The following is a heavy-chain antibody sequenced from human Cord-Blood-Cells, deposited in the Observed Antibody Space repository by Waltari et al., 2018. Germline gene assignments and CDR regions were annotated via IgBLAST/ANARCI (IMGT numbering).Heavy chain of an antibody. CDR2: IYYSGST. CDR1: GGSISSSSYY. J-gene: IGHJ1*01. Sequence: QLQLQESGPGLVKPSESLSLTCTVSGGSISSSSYYWGWIRQPPGKGLEWIGSIYYSGSTSSNPSLKSRVTISVDTSKNQFSLKLSSVTAADTAVYYCASSHRVVRGVIIYFQHWGQGTLVTVSS. D-gene: IGHD3-10*01. CDR3: ASSHRVVRGVIIYFQH. V-gene: IGHV4-39*01.